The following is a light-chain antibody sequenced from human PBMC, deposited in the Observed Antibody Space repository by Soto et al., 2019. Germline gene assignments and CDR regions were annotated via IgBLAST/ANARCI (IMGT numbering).Light chain of an antibody. CDR3: SSYTISNTLPFV. V-gene: IGLV2-14*01. CDR2: EVT. J-gene: IGLJ1*01. Sequence: QSALTQPASVSGSPGQSITISCTGTRRDVGGYNYVSWYQQYPGKSPKLWIYEVTHRPSGVSNRFSGSKSGNTASLTISGLQAEDEADYYCSSYTISNTLPFVFGTGTKVTVL. CDR1: RRDVGGYNY.